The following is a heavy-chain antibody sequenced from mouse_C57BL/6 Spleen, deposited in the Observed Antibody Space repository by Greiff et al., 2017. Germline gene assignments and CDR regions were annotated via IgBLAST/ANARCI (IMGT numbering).Heavy chain of an antibody. Sequence: QVQLKESGAELVKPGASVKISCKASGYAFSSYWMNWVKQRPGKGLEWIGKIYPGDGDTNYNGKFKGKATLTADKSSSTAYIQLGSVTSEDSACYFCARGDGYDGGDCYDVDYGGQGTTVTVSS. CDR3: ARGDGYDGGDCYDVDY. J-gene: IGHJ4*01. V-gene: IGHV1-80*01. CDR2: IYPGDGDT. D-gene: IGHD2-2*01. CDR1: GYAFSSYW.